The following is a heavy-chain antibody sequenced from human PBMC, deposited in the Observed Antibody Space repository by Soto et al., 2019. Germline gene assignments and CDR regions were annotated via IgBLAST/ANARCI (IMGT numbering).Heavy chain of an antibody. V-gene: IGHV3-15*01. CDR3: TTDVAGHPPHITIFGVVTHGNYFDY. J-gene: IGHJ4*02. Sequence: PGGSLRLSCAASGFTFSNAWMSWVRQAPGKGLEWVGRIKSKTDGGTTDYAAPVKGRFTTSRDDSKNTLYLQMNSLKTEDTAVYYCTTDVAGHPPHITIFGVVTHGNYFDYWGQGTLVTVSS. CDR1: GFTFSNAW. CDR2: IKSKTDGGTT. D-gene: IGHD3-3*01.